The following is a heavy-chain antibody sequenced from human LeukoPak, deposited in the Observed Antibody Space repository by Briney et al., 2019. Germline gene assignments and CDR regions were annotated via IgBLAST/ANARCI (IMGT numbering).Heavy chain of an antibody. Sequence: GWSLRLSCAASGFTFTSYWMHWVRQAPGKGLVWVSHISSDGTTTACADSMKGRFTISRDNAKSTLYLQINSLRDEDTAVYYCVRDRYGSYDYWGQGTLVTVSS. D-gene: IGHD1-26*01. V-gene: IGHV3-74*01. J-gene: IGHJ4*02. CDR2: ISSDGTTT. CDR1: GFTFTSYW. CDR3: VRDRYGSYDY.